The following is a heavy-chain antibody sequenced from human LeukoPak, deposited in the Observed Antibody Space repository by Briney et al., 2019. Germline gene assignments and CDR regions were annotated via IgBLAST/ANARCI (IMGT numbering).Heavy chain of an antibody. J-gene: IGHJ3*02. CDR1: GFTFSSYA. CDR2: IFGSGEST. V-gene: IGHV3-23*01. Sequence: PGGSLRLSCAASGFTFSSYAMTWVRQAPGKGLEWVSSIFGSGESTYYTDSVKGRFTISRDNSKNTLYLQMNSLRAEDTAVYYCARDRAAASGTEAFDIWGQGTMVTVSS. CDR3: ARDRAAASGTEAFDI. D-gene: IGHD6-13*01.